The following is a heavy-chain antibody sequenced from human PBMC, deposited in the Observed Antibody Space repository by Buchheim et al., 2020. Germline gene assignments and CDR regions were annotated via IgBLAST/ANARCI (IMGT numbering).Heavy chain of an antibody. D-gene: IGHD6-6*01. CDR1: GFTFSSYG. CDR2: IWYDGSNK. J-gene: IGHJ4*02. Sequence: QVQLVESGGGVVQPGRSLRLSCAASGFTFSSYGMHWVRQAPGKGLEWVAVIWYDGSNKYYADSVKGRFTISRDNSKNTLYLQMNSLRAEDTAVYYCARGIAARLGAYYFDYWGQGTL. V-gene: IGHV3-33*01. CDR3: ARGIAARLGAYYFDY.